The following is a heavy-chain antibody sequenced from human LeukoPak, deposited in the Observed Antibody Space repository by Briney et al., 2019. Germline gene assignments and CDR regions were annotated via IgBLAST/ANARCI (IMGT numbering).Heavy chain of an antibody. D-gene: IGHD6-13*01. CDR3: AFAGSNYISRPSNYYYGMDV. CDR1: GLTFSSYA. Sequence: GGSLRLFCAASGLTFSSYAMRWVRQAPGKGLEGVSAISGSGGSTYYADSVKGRFTIPRDNSKNTLYLQMNSLRAEDTAVYYCAFAGSNYISRPSNYYYGMDVWGQGTTVTVSS. CDR2: ISGSGGST. V-gene: IGHV3-23*01. J-gene: IGHJ6*02.